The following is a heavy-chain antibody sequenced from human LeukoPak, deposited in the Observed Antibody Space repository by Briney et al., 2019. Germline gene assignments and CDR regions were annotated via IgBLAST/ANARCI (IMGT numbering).Heavy chain of an antibody. V-gene: IGHV3-53*05. J-gene: IGHJ3*02. Sequence: GGSLRLSCAASGLTVSSNYMSWVRQASGKGLECVSVIYSGGSTYYADSVKGRFTISRDNSGNTLYLQMNSLRAEDTAVYYCAKDTGSPADAITMEDNAFDIWGQGTMVTVSS. CDR1: GLTVSSNY. CDR3: AKDTGSPADAITMEDNAFDI. D-gene: IGHD3-3*01. CDR2: IYSGGST.